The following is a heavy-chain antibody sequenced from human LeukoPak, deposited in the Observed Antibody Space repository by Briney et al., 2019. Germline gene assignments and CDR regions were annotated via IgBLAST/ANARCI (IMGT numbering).Heavy chain of an antibody. Sequence: GGSLRLSCVASGFTFSDSYMNWVRLVPGKGLEWVSSITSSSRDIKYADSVKGRFTISRDNAKNSLFLQMNNLRVEDTAVYYCARRFWALATPGSLVDDRRNSYFYFMDVWGKGTPVTVSS. CDR2: ITSSSRDI. J-gene: IGHJ6*03. CDR3: ARRFWALATPGSLVDDRRNSYFYFMDV. V-gene: IGHV3-21*01. CDR1: GFTFSDSY. D-gene: IGHD6-13*01.